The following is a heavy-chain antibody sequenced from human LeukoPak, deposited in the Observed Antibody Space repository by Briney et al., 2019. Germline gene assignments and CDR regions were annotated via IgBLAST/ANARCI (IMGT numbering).Heavy chain of an antibody. J-gene: IGHJ5*02. D-gene: IGHD3-10*01. CDR3: ARAGAWQIDP. Sequence: SEALSLTCTVSGGSISSHYWSWIRQPPGKGLEWIGYIFYSGSTNYNPSLKSRVTISVDKSKNQFSLKLKSVTAADTAVYYCARAGAWQIDPWGQGTLVTVSS. V-gene: IGHV4-59*11. CDR1: GGSISSHY. CDR2: IFYSGST.